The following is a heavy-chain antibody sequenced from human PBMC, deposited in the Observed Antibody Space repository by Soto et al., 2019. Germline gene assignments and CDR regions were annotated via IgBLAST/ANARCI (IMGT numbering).Heavy chain of an antibody. D-gene: IGHD1-26*01. CDR3: AREGGSYLGWFDP. Sequence: QVQLVQSGAEVKKPGASVKVSCKASGYTFTSYGISWVRQAPGQGLEWMGWISAYNGNTTYAQKLQGRGTMTTDTATSTAYMALRRLRSAEPAVYCCAREGGSYLGWFDPWGQGTLVTVSS. V-gene: IGHV1-18*01. CDR2: ISAYNGNT. J-gene: IGHJ5*02. CDR1: GYTFTSYG.